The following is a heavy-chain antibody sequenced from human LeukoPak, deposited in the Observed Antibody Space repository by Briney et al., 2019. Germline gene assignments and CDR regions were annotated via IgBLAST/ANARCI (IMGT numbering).Heavy chain of an antibody. D-gene: IGHD5-12*01. Sequence: PGGSLRLSCAASGFTFSNYAMSWVRQAPGKGLEWVSRISGSGAGTYYADSVKGRFTISRDSAKMSLFLQMSSLRAEDTAVYYCARSGLDAFDFWGQGTMVTVSS. CDR3: ARSGLDAFDF. V-gene: IGHV3-23*01. J-gene: IGHJ3*01. CDR2: ISGSGAGT. CDR1: GFTFSNYA.